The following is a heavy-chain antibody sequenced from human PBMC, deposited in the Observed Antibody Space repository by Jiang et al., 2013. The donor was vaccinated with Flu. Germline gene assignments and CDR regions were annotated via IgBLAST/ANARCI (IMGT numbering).Heavy chain of an antibody. Sequence: SGAEVKKPGASVKVSCKASGYIFTAYYMHWVRQAPGQGLEWMGWINPDSGATNYAQKFQGRVTMTRDSSISTAYMELSRLRSDDTAVYYCVPSRHGSSWYYFDYWGQGTLVIVSS. V-gene: IGHV1-2*02. J-gene: IGHJ4*02. CDR2: INPDSGAT. CDR1: GYIFTAYY. CDR3: VPSRHGSSWYYFDY. D-gene: IGHD6-13*01.